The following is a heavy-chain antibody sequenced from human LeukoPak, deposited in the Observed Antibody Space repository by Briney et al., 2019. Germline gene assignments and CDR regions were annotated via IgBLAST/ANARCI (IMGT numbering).Heavy chain of an antibody. V-gene: IGHV4-34*01. CDR2: INHSGST. Sequence: SETLSLTCAVYGGSFSGYYWSWIRQPPGKGLEWIGEINHSGSTNYNPSLKSRVTISVDTSKNQFSLKLSSVTAADTAVYYCAKSHDIVVVPAANWFDPWGQGTLVTVSS. CDR3: AKSHDIVVVPAANWFDP. J-gene: IGHJ5*02. D-gene: IGHD2-2*01. CDR1: GGSFSGYY.